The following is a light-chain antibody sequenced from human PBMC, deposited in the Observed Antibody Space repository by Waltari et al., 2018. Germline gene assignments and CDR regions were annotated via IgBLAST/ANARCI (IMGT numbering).Light chain of an antibody. CDR1: QDICNY. Sequence: DIQMTQSPSSLSASVGDRVTITCQASQDICNYVSWYQHKPGKAPSLLIYDASNLEAGVSSRFSGSGSGTIFTLTINSLRPEDIATYYCQQYDSLLTVGGGTKVQI. V-gene: IGKV1-33*01. CDR2: DAS. CDR3: QQYDSLLT. J-gene: IGKJ4*01.